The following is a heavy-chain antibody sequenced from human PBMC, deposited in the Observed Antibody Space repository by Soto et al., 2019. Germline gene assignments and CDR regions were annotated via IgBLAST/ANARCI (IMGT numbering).Heavy chain of an antibody. CDR2: ISMSGSYK. J-gene: IGHJ4*02. D-gene: IGHD3-22*01. Sequence: VQLVESGGALVKPGGSLRLSCVGSDFSLSGSYMSWVRQAPGKGLEWLSFISMSGSYKTYAASVEGRFTISRDNVKNILYLQMDSLRAEDTAVYYCSSRVHCSIGQCHPFDSWGQGTQVTVSS. CDR3: SSRVHCSIGQCHPFDS. CDR1: DFSLSGSY. V-gene: IGHV3-11*06.